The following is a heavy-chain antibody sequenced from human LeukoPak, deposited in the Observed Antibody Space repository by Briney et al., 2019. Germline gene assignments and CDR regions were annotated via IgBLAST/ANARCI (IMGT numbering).Heavy chain of an antibody. CDR1: GFTFRNYG. D-gene: IGHD3-10*01. J-gene: IGHJ4*02. CDR2: ISYDGNNK. CDR3: AKESGFGELFDY. V-gene: IGHV3-30*18. Sequence: PGGSLRLSCAASGFTFRNYGMHWVRQAPGKGLEWVAVISYDGNNKYYADSVKGRFTISRDNSKNTVYLQMNSLRAEDTAVYYCAKESGFGELFDYWGQGTLVTVSS.